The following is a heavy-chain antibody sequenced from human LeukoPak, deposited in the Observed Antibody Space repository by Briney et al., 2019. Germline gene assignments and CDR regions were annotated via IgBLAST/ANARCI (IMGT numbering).Heavy chain of an antibody. CDR3: GRDKGIQALIMHGMDV. CDR1: GGSFSSFF. D-gene: IGHD3-10*01. Sequence: SLSLSCAASGGSFSSFFMHWVRQPPGKGLEWVAVMSYDGTKKYYADSVKGRFTIAKANSKNSLYLQMNSLRAGAAAVYFCGRDKGIQALIMHGMDVWGQGTTVAVSS. V-gene: IGHV3-30-3*01. J-gene: IGHJ6*02. CDR2: MSYDGTKK.